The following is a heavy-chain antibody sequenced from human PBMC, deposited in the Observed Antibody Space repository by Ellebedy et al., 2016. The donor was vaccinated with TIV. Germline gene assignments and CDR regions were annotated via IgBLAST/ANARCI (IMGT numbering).Heavy chain of an antibody. CDR1: GYTFTKYG. D-gene: IGHD5/OR15-5a*01. CDR3: TRGFYEKFDP. J-gene: IGHJ5*02. V-gene: IGHV1-18*04. CDR2: ISGYNGDT. Sequence: ASVKVSCKASGYTFTKYGISWVRQAPGQGLEWMGWISGYNGDTNYAQKFQGRVTMITDTSTSTVYMELRSLSFDDTAVYYCTRGFYEKFDPWGQGTLVTVS.